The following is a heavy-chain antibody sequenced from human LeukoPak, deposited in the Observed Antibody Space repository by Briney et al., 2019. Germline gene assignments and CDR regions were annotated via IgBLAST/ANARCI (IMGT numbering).Heavy chain of an antibody. CDR1: GFTVSSYY. D-gene: IGHD5-12*01. CDR2: IYTGGGR. V-gene: IGHV3-53*01. Sequence: GGSLRLSCAASGFTVSSYYMNWVRQAPGKELEWVSVIYTGGGRYYADSVRGRFTISRDNAKNSLYLQMNSLRAEDTAVYYCARDGSSYDLPLFDYWGQGTLVTVSS. J-gene: IGHJ4*02. CDR3: ARDGSSYDLPLFDY.